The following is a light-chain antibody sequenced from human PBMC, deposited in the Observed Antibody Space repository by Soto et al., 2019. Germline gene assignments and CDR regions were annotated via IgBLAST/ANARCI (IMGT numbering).Light chain of an antibody. CDR3: QQYGTT. Sequence: VGVTQSPDTLSLSPGERATLSCRPSHSVSSKFLTWYQQKPGQSPRLLMYATSNRAAGIPDRFSGSGSGTDFAHTISRLEPEDFAVYSCQQYGTTFGGGTKVDIK. V-gene: IGKV3-20*01. CDR1: HSVSSKF. CDR2: ATS. J-gene: IGKJ4*01.